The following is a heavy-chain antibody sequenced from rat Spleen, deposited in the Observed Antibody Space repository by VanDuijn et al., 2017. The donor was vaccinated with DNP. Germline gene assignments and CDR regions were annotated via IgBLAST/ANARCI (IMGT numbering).Heavy chain of an antibody. D-gene: IGHD1-4*01. V-gene: IGHV5-25*01. CDR2: IGTGGST. CDR1: GFTFSNYY. Sequence: EVQLVESGGGLVQPGRSMKLSCAASGFTFSNYYLAWVRQAPAKGLEWVASIGTGGSTYYPDSVKGRFTISRDNAKRTLYLQMNSLRSEDTATYYCTRGWADYWGQGVMVTVSS. CDR3: TRGWADY. J-gene: IGHJ2*01.